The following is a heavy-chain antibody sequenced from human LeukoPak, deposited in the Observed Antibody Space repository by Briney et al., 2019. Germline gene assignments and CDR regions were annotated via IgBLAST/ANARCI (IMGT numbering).Heavy chain of an antibody. CDR3: VRDNYGGILDF. CDR1: GFTFTRYT. J-gene: IGHJ4*02. Sequence: PGGSLRLSCAASGFTFTRYTMHWVRQAPGKGLEWVALVLYNGSKKYYADSVKGRFTLSRDNSENTLSLEMNALRADDTAVYYCVRDNYGGILDFWGQGTLVTVSS. D-gene: IGHD2-21*01. V-gene: IGHV3-30*04. CDR2: VLYNGSKK.